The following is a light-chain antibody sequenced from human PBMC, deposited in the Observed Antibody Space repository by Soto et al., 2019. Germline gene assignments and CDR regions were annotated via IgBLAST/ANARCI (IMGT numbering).Light chain of an antibody. CDR2: DAS. V-gene: IGKV1-33*01. J-gene: IGKJ5*01. CDR3: QHYDHLPIT. Sequence: DIQVTQSPSSLSASVGDIVTITCQASQDITNYLNWYQQTPGKAPRLLLYDASSLETGVPSRFSGSGSGTDFTFTISSLQPEDIATYYCQHYDHLPITFGQGTRLEI. CDR1: QDITNY.